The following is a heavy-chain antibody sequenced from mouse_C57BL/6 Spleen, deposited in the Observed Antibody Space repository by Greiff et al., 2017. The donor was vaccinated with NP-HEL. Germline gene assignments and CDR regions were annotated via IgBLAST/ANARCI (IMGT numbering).Heavy chain of an antibody. Sequence: QVQLQQPGAELVMPGASVKLSCKASGYTFTSYWMHWVKQRPGQGLEWIGEIDPSDRYTNYNQKFKGKSTLTVDKSSSTAYMQLSSLTSEYSAVYYCFITTVRRYFDVWGTGTTVTVSA. D-gene: IGHD1-1*01. CDR2: IDPSDRYT. CDR1: GYTFTSYW. J-gene: IGHJ1*03. CDR3: FITTVRRYFDV. V-gene: IGHV1-69*01.